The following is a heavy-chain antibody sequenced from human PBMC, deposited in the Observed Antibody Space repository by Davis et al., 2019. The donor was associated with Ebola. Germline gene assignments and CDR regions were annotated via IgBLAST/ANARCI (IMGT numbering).Heavy chain of an antibody. J-gene: IGHJ6*01. CDR1: GGSFSGYY. Sequence: PSETLSLTCAVYGGSFSGYYWSWIRQPPGKGLEWIGEINHSGSTNYNPSLKSRVTISVDTSKNQFSLKLSSVTAADTAVYYCARGPVRPYSNYFSRYYGMDVWGQGTTVTVSS. V-gene: IGHV4-34*01. CDR2: INHSGST. CDR3: ARGPVRPYSNYFSRYYGMDV. D-gene: IGHD4-11*01.